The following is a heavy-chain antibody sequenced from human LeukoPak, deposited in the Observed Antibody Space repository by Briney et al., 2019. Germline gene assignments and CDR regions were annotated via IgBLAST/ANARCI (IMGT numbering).Heavy chain of an antibody. V-gene: IGHV1-69*13. J-gene: IGHJ3*02. CDR1: GGTFSSYA. D-gene: IGHD6-13*01. CDR2: IIPIFGTA. CDR3: AQKTWQQLVTSLDAFDI. Sequence: SVKVSCKASGGTFSSYAISWVRQAPGQGLEWMGGIIPIFGTANYAQKFQGRVTITADESTSTAYMELSSLRSEDTAVYYCAQKTWQQLVTSLDAFDIWGQGTMVTVSS.